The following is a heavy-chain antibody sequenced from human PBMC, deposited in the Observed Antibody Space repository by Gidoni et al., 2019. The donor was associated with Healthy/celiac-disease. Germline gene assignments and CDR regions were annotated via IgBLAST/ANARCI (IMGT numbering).Heavy chain of an antibody. CDR1: GFTVSSNY. V-gene: IGHV3-66*02. J-gene: IGHJ2*01. D-gene: IGHD6-25*01. Sequence: EVQLVESGGGLVQPGGSLRLSCAASGFTVSSNYMSWVRQAPGKGLEWVSVIDSGVSTYYADSVKGRFTISRDNSKNTLYLQMNSLRAEDTAVYYCARDRHSSATNYWYFDLWGRGTLVTVSS. CDR3: ARDRHSSATNYWYFDL. CDR2: IDSGVST.